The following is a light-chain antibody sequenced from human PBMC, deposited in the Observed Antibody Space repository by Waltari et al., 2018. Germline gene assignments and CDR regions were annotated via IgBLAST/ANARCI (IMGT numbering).Light chain of an antibody. V-gene: IGKV1-9*01. CDR3: QQYYSYPGT. J-gene: IGKJ1*01. CDR1: QSISSY. CDR2: AAS. Sequence: DIQMTQSPSSLSASVGDRVTITCRASQSISSYLAWYQQKPGKAPKLLIYAASTLQSGVPSRFSGSGSGTDFTLTISCLQSEDFATYYCQQYYSYPGTFGQGTKVEIK.